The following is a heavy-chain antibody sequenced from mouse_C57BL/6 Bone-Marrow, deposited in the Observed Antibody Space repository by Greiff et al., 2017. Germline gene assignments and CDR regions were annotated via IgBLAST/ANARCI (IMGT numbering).Heavy chain of an antibody. D-gene: IGHD1-1*01. CDR3: ARDGSDY. CDR1: GYTFTSYW. Sequence: VQLQQPGAELVRPGTSVKLSCKASGYTFTSYWMHWVKQRPGQGLEWIGVIDPSDSYTNYNQKFKGKATLAVDTSSSTAYMQLSSLTAEYSAVYYCARDGSDYWGQGTTLTVSS. V-gene: IGHV1-59*01. CDR2: IDPSDSYT. J-gene: IGHJ2*01.